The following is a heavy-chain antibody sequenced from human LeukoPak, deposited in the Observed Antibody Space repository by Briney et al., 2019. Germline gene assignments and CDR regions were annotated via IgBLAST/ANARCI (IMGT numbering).Heavy chain of an antibody. J-gene: IGHJ4*02. CDR1: GFTLTTYA. CDR3: AKVVGDFNF. V-gene: IGHV3-23*05. Sequence: GGSLRLSCTASGFTLTTYAMSWVRQAPGKGLEWVAAIKSSDNSAYYIDSVKGGFTISRDNSKNTPFLQMNSLRAEDTAVYYCAKVVGDFNFWGQGTLVTVSS. CDR2: IKSSDNSA. D-gene: IGHD4-17*01.